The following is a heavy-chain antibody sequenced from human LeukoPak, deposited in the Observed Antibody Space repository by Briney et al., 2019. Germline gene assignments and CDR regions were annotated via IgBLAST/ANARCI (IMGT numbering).Heavy chain of an antibody. J-gene: IGHJ4*02. CDR3: ARVGESYYGGRTLDY. CDR1: GGSISSSSYY. V-gene: IGHV4-39*07. CDR2: IYQSGST. Sequence: SETLSLTCTVSGGSISSSSYYWGWIRQPPGKGLEWIGSIYQSGSTYYNPSLKSRVTISLDTSKNQFSLNLNSVTAADTAVYYRARVGESYYGGRTLDYWGQGTLVTVSS. D-gene: IGHD1-26*01.